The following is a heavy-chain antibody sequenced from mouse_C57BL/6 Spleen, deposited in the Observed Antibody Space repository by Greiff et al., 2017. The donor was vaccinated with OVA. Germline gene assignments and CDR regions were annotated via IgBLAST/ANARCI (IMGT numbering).Heavy chain of an antibody. CDR3: ARNNYGPAWFAY. Sequence: QVQLQQSGPGLVQPSQSLSISCTVSGFSLTSYGVHWVRQSPGKGLEWLGVIWSGGSTDYNAAFISRLSISKDNSTRHVFFKMNGLQADDTAIYYCARNNYGPAWFAYWGQGTLVTVSA. CDR2: IWSGGST. CDR1: GFSLTSYG. D-gene: IGHD1-1*01. J-gene: IGHJ3*01. V-gene: IGHV2-2*01.